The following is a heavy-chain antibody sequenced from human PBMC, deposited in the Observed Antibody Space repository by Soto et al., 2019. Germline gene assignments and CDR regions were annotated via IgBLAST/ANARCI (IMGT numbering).Heavy chain of an antibody. V-gene: IGHV1-18*01. Sequence: QAQLVQSGAEVKKPGASVKVSCKASGYTFYSHSISWVRQAPGQGLEWMGRINADYGNTQYAQKFRGRVTMTTDTSTTTVYMELTNQRSDDTAVYYCARCIQGDYYYGMDVWGQGTTVTVSS. CDR3: ARCIQGDYYYGMDV. CDR2: INADYGNT. CDR1: GYTFYSHS. J-gene: IGHJ6*02. D-gene: IGHD5-18*01.